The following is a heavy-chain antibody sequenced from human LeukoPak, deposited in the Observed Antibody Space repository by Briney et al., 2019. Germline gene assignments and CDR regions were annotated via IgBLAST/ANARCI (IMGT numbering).Heavy chain of an antibody. CDR1: GGSISSSSYY. V-gene: IGHV4-39*07. CDR2: IYYSGST. J-gene: IGHJ5*02. D-gene: IGHD3-10*01. Sequence: PSETLSLTCTVSGGSISSSSYYWGWIRQPPGKGLEWIGSIYYSGSTYYNPSLKSRVTISVDTSKNQFSLKLSSVTAADTAVYYCARDEGHYYGPGNWFDPWGQGTLVTVSS. CDR3: ARDEGHYYGPGNWFDP.